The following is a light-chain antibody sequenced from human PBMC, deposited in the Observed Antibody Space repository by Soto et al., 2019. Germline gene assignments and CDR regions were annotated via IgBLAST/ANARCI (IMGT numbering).Light chain of an antibody. CDR3: SSFAGNTVV. Sequence: QSALTQPPSASGSLGQAVTISCTGTSSDVGGYNFVSWYQQHPGKAPKLMIYEVSKRPSGVPDRFFGSKSGNTASLTVSGLQAEDEADYYCSSFAGNTVVFGGGTSLTVL. CDR1: SSDVGGYNF. CDR2: EVS. V-gene: IGLV2-8*01. J-gene: IGLJ2*01.